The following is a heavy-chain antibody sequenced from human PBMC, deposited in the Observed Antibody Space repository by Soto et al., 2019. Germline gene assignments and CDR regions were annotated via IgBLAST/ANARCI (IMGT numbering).Heavy chain of an antibody. CDR3: AKDKTLSGWYAFDY. CDR2: ISWNSGSI. Sequence: EVRLVESGGGLVQPGRSLRLSCAASGFTFDDYAMHWVRQAPGKGLEWVSGISWNSGSIGYADSVKGRFTISRDNAKNSLYLQMNSLRAEDTALYYCAKDKTLSGWYAFDYWGQGTLVTVSS. V-gene: IGHV3-9*01. J-gene: IGHJ4*02. CDR1: GFTFDDYA. D-gene: IGHD6-19*01.